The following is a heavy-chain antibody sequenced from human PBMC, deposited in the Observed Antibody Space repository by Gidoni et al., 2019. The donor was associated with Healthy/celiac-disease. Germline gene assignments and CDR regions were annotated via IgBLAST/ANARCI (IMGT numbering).Heavy chain of an antibody. CDR1: GFTFDDYA. V-gene: IGHV3-9*01. Sequence: EVQLVESGGGLVQPGRSLRLSCAASGFTFDDYAMHWVRQAPGKGLGWVSGISWNSGSIGYADSVKVRFTISRDNAKNSLYLQMNSLRAEDTALYYCAKDARVAAGGDGMDVWGQGTTVTVSS. J-gene: IGHJ6*02. CDR2: ISWNSGSI. CDR3: AKDARVAAGGDGMDV. D-gene: IGHD6-13*01.